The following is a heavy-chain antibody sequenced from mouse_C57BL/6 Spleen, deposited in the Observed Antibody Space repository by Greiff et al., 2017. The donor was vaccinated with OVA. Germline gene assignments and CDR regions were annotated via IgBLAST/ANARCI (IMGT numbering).Heavy chain of an antibody. J-gene: IGHJ1*03. CDR1: GYAFSSYW. CDR2: IYPGDGDT. CDR3: ARNGYDGYFDV. V-gene: IGHV1-80*01. Sequence: VHLVESGAELVKPGASVKISCKASGYAFSSYWMNWVKQRPGKGLAWIGQIYPGDGDTNYNGKFKGKATLTADKSSSTAYMQLSSLTSEDSAVYFCARNGYDGYFDVWGTGTTVTVSS. D-gene: IGHD2-2*01.